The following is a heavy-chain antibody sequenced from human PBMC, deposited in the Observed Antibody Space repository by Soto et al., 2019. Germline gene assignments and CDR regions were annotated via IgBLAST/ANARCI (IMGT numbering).Heavy chain of an antibody. CDR1: GITVSNNY. J-gene: IGHJ6*02. V-gene: IGHV3-66*01. Sequence: EVQLVESGGGLVQPGGSLRLSCAASGITVSNNYMSWVRQAPGKGLECVSLIYSNGDTRYADSVKGRFTISRDNSKNTVYLQMNCLRAEDTAVYYCARDPPGIAAAGGGWGQGTTVTVSS. CDR2: IYSNGDT. CDR3: ARDPPGIAAAGGG. D-gene: IGHD6-13*01.